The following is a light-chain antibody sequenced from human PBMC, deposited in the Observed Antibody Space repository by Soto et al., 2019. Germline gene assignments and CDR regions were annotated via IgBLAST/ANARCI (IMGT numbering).Light chain of an antibody. Sequence: EIVLTQSPGTLSLSPGERATLSCRASQSVSSSYLAWYQQKPGQAPRLLIYGASSRATGIPDRFSGSGSGTDFTLTISRLEPEDFAVYYCHQYGSSPRTFGQVTKVEIK. CDR1: QSVSSSY. CDR2: GAS. J-gene: IGKJ1*01. CDR3: HQYGSSPRT. V-gene: IGKV3-20*01.